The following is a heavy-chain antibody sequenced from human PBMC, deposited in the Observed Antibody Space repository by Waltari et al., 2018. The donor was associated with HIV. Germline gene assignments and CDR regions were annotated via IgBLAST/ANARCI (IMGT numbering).Heavy chain of an antibody. CDR3: ARDAPCTNGVCYIDY. CDR2: ISSSSSTI. V-gene: IGHV3-48*01. D-gene: IGHD2-8*01. CDR1: GFPLTSYS. J-gene: IGHJ4*02. Sequence: EVQLVESGGGLVQPGGSLRLSWAASGFPLTSYSMNWVRQAPGKGLEWVSYISSSSSTIYYADSVKGRFTISRDNAKNSLYLQMNSLRAEDTAVYYCARDAPCTNGVCYIDYWGQGTLVTVSS.